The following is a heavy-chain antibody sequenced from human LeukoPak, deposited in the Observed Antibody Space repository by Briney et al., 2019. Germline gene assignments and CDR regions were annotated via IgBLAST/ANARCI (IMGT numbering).Heavy chain of an antibody. CDR3: SRENGAFSPFGY. CDR2: IHLSGRT. Sequence: SETLSLTCGVSGGSITTTNWWSWVRQPPGQGLEWIGEIHLSGRTNYNPSLNSRVTLALDTSKNHLTLSLTSVTAADTAVYYCSRENGAFSPFGYWGQGTLVTVPS. J-gene: IGHJ4*02. V-gene: IGHV4-4*02. CDR1: GGSITTTNW. D-gene: IGHD2-8*01.